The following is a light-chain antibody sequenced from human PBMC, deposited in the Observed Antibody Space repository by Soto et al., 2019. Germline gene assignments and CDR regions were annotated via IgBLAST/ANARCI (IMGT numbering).Light chain of an antibody. CDR1: SSNIGNDY. CDR2: ANN. J-gene: IGLJ1*01. CDR3: GTWDSTLRAYV. Sequence: QSVLTQPPSVSAAPGQKVTISCSGSSSNIGNDYVSWYQQLPGTAPKLLIYANNQRPSGIPDRFSGSKSGTSATLGITGLQTGDEADYHCGTWDSTLRAYVFGTGTKLT. V-gene: IGLV1-51*01.